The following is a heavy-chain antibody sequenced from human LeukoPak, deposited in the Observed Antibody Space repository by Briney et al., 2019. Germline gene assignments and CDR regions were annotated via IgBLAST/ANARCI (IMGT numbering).Heavy chain of an antibody. CDR3: AKDFGSGRYAFDI. D-gene: IGHD3-10*01. CDR2: IQHDGGRK. Sequence: GGSLTLSCAASGFNIEGHNMHWVRQAPGKGLEWVSFIQHDGGRKWYVDSVKGRFTISRDNSKNTLSLQMNDLRLKDTAVYYCAKDFGSGRYAFDIWGQGTIVTVSS. CDR1: GFNIEGHN. V-gene: IGHV3-30*02. J-gene: IGHJ3*02.